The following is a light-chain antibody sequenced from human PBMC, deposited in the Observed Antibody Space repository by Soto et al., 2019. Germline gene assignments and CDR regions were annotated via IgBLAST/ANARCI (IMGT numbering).Light chain of an antibody. CDR1: QGISSY. CDR2: AAS. CDR3: QQYNSAPFT. V-gene: IGKV1-27*01. J-gene: IGKJ3*01. Sequence: DIQMTQSPSSLSASVGDRVTITCRASQGISSYLAWYQQKPGKVPKLLIYAASTLQSGVPSRFSGSGSGTDFTLTVNSLQPEDVATYYCQQYNSAPFTFGPGTKVDIK.